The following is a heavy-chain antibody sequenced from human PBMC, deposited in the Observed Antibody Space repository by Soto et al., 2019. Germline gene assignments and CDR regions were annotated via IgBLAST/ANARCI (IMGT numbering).Heavy chain of an antibody. V-gene: IGHV1-18*01. Sequence: ASVKVSCKASGGTFSSYGIIWVRQAPGQGLEWMGWISAYNGNTNYAQKLQGRVTMTTDTSTSTAYMELRSLRSDDTAVYYCASSPSGYVPDAFDIWGQGTMVTVSS. CDR1: GGTFSSYG. CDR3: ASSPSGYVPDAFDI. D-gene: IGHD5-12*01. CDR2: ISAYNGNT. J-gene: IGHJ3*02.